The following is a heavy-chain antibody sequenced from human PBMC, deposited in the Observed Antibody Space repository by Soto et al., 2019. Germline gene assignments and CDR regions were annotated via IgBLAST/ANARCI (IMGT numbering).Heavy chain of an antibody. CDR2: IYYSGST. Sequence: QLQLQESGPGLVKPSETLSLTCTVSGGSISSSSYYWGWIRQPPGKGLEWIGSIYYSGSTYYNPSLKSRVTISVDTSKNPFSLKLSSVTAADTAVYYCASHAVHSSGFTDYWGQGTLVTVSS. J-gene: IGHJ4*02. CDR1: GGSISSSSYY. V-gene: IGHV4-39*01. CDR3: ASHAVHSSGFTDY. D-gene: IGHD6-19*01.